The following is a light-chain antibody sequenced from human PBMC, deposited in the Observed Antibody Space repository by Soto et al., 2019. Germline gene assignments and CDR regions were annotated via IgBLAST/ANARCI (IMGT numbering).Light chain of an antibody. CDR3: QQYGNFPYT. Sequence: EIVMTQSPATLSVSPGERATLSCRASQSVRSNLAWYQQKPGQAPRLLIYGASSRATGVPDRVSGSGSGTDFTLTINRLEPEDFAVYYCQQYGNFPYTFGQGTKVDIK. V-gene: IGKV3-20*01. CDR2: GAS. CDR1: QSVRSN. J-gene: IGKJ2*01.